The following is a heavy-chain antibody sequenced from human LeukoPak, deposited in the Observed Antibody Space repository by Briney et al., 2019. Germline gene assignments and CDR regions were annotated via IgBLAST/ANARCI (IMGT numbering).Heavy chain of an antibody. CDR2: ISPKSGET. J-gene: IGHJ3*02. CDR3: ARGRKITIFGGIGGAFDI. CDR1: GYTFTGHY. D-gene: IGHD3-3*01. V-gene: IGHV1-2*02. Sequence: GASVKVSCKPSGYTFTGHYIHWVRQAPGQGLEWMGWISPKSGETSYSQQFQGRVTMTRDTSSSTAYMDLTWLRPNDTAVFYCARGRKITIFGGIGGAFDIWGQGTVVTVSS.